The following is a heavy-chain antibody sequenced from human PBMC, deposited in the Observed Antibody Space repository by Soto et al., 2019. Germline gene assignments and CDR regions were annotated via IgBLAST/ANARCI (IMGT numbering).Heavy chain of an antibody. Sequence: GGSLRLSCAASGFTFSSYEMNWVRQAPGKGLEWVSYISSSGSTIYYADSVKGRFTISRDNAKNSLYLQMNSLRAEDTAVYYCSPDGNYGDYYYYGMDVWGQGTTVTVSS. D-gene: IGHD4-17*01. J-gene: IGHJ6*02. CDR2: ISSSGSTI. CDR1: GFTFSSYE. CDR3: SPDGNYGDYYYYGMDV. V-gene: IGHV3-48*03.